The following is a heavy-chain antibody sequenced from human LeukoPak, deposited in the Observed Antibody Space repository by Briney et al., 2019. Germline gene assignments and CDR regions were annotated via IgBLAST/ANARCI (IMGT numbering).Heavy chain of an antibody. J-gene: IGHJ4*02. CDR2: IWYDGSNK. CDR3: ASGYCSANRCYRGY. D-gene: IGHD2-15*01. Sequence: PGGSLRLSCAASGFTFSSYGMHWVRQAPGKGLEWVAVIWYDGSNKYYADSVKGRFTISRDNSKNTLYLQMNSLRAEDTAVYYCASGYCSANRCYRGYWGQGALVTVSS. V-gene: IGHV3-33*01. CDR1: GFTFSSYG.